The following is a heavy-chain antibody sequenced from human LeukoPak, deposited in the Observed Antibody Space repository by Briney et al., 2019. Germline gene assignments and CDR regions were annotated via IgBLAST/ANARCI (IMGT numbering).Heavy chain of an antibody. D-gene: IGHD3-10*01. Sequence: SETLSLTCTVSAGSISSYYWSWVRQPPGKVLEWVGYIYYSGRTNYNPSLKGRVTISGDTSKNQYSLKLSSVTAADTAVYYCARGGTYYYGSGSPAIFDNWGQGTLVTVSS. J-gene: IGHJ4*02. CDR1: AGSISSYY. CDR3: ARGGTYYYGSGSPAIFDN. V-gene: IGHV4-59*01. CDR2: IYYSGRT.